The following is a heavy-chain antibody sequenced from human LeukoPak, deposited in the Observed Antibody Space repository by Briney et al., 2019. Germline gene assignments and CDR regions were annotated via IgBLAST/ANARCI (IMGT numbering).Heavy chain of an antibody. J-gene: IGHJ3*02. CDR2: TYYRSKWYN. D-gene: IGHD2-2*01. CDR3: ARDYCSSTSCTNLNAFDI. V-gene: IGHV6-1*01. Sequence: SQTLSLTCAISGDSVSSNSAAWNWIRQSPSRGLEWLGRTYYRSKWYNDYAVSEKSRITINPDTSKNQFSLQLNSVTPEDTAVYYCARDYCSSTSCTNLNAFDIWGQGTMVTVSS. CDR1: GDSVSSNSAA.